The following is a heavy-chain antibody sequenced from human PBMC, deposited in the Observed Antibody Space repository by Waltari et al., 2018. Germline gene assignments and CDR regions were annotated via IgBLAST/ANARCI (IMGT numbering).Heavy chain of an antibody. V-gene: IGHV1-46*01. Sequence: QVQLVQSGAEVKKPGASVKISCKTSEYTFTSSYIHWVRQAPGQGLEWMGIINPRGGSTLYAQKFQGRVTMTRDTSTSTVYMELSSLRSEDTAVYYCALDRGALWMDVWGQGTTVTVSS. J-gene: IGHJ6*02. CDR3: ALDRGALWMDV. CDR1: EYTFTSSY. D-gene: IGHD2-21*01. CDR2: INPRGGST.